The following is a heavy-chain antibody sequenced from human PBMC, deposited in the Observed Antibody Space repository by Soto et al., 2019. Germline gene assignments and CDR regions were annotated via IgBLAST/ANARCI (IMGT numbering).Heavy chain of an antibody. Sequence: VQLVESGGGLVQPGGSLRLSCAASGFTFSSYSMNWVRQAPGKGLEWVSYISSSSSTIYYADSVKGRFTISRDNAKNSLYLQMNSVRDEDTAVYYCARDPGYCSGGSCFDSDGMDVWGQGTTVTVSS. CDR3: ARDPGYCSGGSCFDSDGMDV. V-gene: IGHV3-48*02. CDR1: GFTFSSYS. J-gene: IGHJ6*02. D-gene: IGHD2-15*01. CDR2: ISSSSSTI.